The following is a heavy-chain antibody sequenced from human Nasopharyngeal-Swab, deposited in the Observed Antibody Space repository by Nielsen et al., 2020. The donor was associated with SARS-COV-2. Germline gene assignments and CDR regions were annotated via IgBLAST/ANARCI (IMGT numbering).Heavy chain of an antibody. CDR1: GYSISSGYY. J-gene: IGHJ3*02. V-gene: IGHV4-38-2*02. CDR2: IYHSGST. D-gene: IGHD3-10*02. Sequence: SETLSLTCTVSGYSISSGYYWGWIRQPPGTGLEWIGSIYHSGSTYYNPSLKSRVTISVDTSKNQFSLKLSSVTAADTAVYYCARATAVRGVTDAFDIWGQGTMVTASS. CDR3: ARATAVRGVTDAFDI.